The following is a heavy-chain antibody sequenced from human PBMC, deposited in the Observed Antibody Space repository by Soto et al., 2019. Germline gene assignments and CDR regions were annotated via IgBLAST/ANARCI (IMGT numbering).Heavy chain of an antibody. J-gene: IGHJ5*02. D-gene: IGHD3-10*01. CDR3: VREASGFDP. Sequence: ASVPVSCAAAGYTFTSYGSSWVRQTPGQGLEWMGWISAYNGNTNYAQKFQGRVTITADESTSTAYMELSSLRSEDTAVYYCVREASGFDPWGQGTLVTVSS. CDR1: GYTFTSYG. V-gene: IGHV1-18*01. CDR2: ISAYNGNT.